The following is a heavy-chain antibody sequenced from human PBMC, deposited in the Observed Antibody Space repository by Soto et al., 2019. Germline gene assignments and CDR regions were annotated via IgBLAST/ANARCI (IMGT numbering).Heavy chain of an antibody. CDR3: AKNHAPYCSGGSCYSGYYGMDV. V-gene: IGHV3-30*18. D-gene: IGHD2-15*01. Sequence: QVQLVESGGGVVQPGRSLRLSCAASGFTFSSYGMHWVRQAPGKGLEWVAVISYDGSNKYYADSVKGRFTISRDNSKNTRYLQMNSLRAEDTAVYYCAKNHAPYCSGGSCYSGYYGMDVWGQGTTVTVSS. CDR1: GFTFSSYG. CDR2: ISYDGSNK. J-gene: IGHJ6*02.